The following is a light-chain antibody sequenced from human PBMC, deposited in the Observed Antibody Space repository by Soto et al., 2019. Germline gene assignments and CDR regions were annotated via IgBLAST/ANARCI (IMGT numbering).Light chain of an antibody. V-gene: IGLV4-69*01. J-gene: IGLJ2*01. CDR3: QTWGSGIVV. Sequence: QPVLTQSPSASASLGASVKLTCTRSSGHSNYAIAWHQQQSEKGPRYLMKLNSDGSHSKGDGIPDRFSGSSSGAERYLTISSLQSEDEADYYCQTWGSGIVVFGGGTKLTVL. CDR1: SGHSNYA. CDR2: LNSDGSH.